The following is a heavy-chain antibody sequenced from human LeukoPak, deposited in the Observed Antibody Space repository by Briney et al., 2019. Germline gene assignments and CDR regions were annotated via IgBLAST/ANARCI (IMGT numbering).Heavy chain of an antibody. CDR2: IDDSDNT. V-gene: IGHV4-31*03. CDR3: ARGFMIPLGGGFDS. J-gene: IGHJ4*02. CDR1: GGSISSGGYD. Sequence: SETLSLTCTVSGGSISSGGYDWSWIRQHPGKGLEWIGHIDDSDNTYYSPSLRSRVTISIDTSKNQFSLRLESVTAADTAVYYCARGFMIPLGGGFDSWGQGTLVTVSS. D-gene: IGHD3-16*01.